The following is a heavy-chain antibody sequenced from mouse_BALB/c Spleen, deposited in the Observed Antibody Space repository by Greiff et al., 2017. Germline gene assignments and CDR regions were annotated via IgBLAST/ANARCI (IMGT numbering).Heavy chain of an antibody. D-gene: IGHD2-14*01. CDR1: GFSLTSYG. CDR3: AKGPLYYRYDEEGYYAMDY. J-gene: IGHJ4*01. CDR2: IWGDGST. Sequence: VHLVESGPGLVAPSQSLSITCTVSGFSLTSYGVSWVRQPPGKGLEWLGVIWGDGSTNYHSALISRLSISKDNSKSQVFLNLNSLQTDDTATYYCAKGPLYYRYDEEGYYAMDYWGQGTSVTVSS. V-gene: IGHV2-3*01.